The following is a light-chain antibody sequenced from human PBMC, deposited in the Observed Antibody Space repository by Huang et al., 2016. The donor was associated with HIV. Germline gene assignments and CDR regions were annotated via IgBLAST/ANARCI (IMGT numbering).Light chain of an antibody. J-gene: IGKJ3*01. CDR1: QSLLHSNGYNY. Sequence: EIVMTQSPLSLPVTPGEPASISCRSSQSLLHSNGYNYLDWYRQKPGQSPQLLIYLVSNRASGVPDRFSGSGSGTDFTLKISRVEAEDVGIYYCMQALQTPVFGPGTRVDIK. V-gene: IGKV2-28*01. CDR3: MQALQTPV. CDR2: LVS.